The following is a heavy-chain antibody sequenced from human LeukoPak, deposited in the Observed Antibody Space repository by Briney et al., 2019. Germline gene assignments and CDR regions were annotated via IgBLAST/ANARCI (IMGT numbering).Heavy chain of an antibody. J-gene: IGHJ3*02. CDR2: IYYSGST. CDR1: GVSISSSNSY. CDR3: ARVAPTRHEYVLWGTGYAFDI. D-gene: IGHD2-21*01. V-gene: IGHV4-39*07. Sequence: PSETLSLTCTVSGVSISSSNSYWGWIRQPPGKGLEWIGSIYYSGSTYYNPSLKSRVTISVDTSKNQFSLKLSSVTAADTAVYYCARVAPTRHEYVLWGTGYAFDIWGQGTMVTVSS.